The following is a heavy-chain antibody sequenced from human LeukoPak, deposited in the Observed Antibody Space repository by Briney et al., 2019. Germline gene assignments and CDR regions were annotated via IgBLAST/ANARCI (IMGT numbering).Heavy chain of an antibody. J-gene: IGHJ4*02. CDR2: IYSSGST. CDR1: GFSMSSGGYY. CDR3: VRSSSSIFDY. V-gene: IGHV4-61*09. D-gene: IGHD6-6*01. Sequence: PAETLSLTCTVSGFSMSSGGYYWTWIRQPAGKGLEWIGHIYSSGSTNYNPSLKRRVTMSVDTSKNQFSLKLTSVTAADTAVYYCVRSSSSIFDYWGQGTLVTVSS.